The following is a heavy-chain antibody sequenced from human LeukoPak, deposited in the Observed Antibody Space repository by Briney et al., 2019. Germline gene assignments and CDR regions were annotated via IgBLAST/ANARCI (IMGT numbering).Heavy chain of an antibody. CDR1: GFTFDDYA. D-gene: IGHD3-9*01. J-gene: IGHJ4*02. CDR3: ARVGERYFDWLAGY. Sequence: GRSLRLSCAASGFTFDDYAMHWVRQAPGKGLEWVSGISWNSGSIGYADSVKGRFTISRDNAKNSLYLQMNSLRAEDTAVYYCARVGERYFDWLAGYWGQGTLVTVSS. CDR2: ISWNSGSI. V-gene: IGHV3-9*01.